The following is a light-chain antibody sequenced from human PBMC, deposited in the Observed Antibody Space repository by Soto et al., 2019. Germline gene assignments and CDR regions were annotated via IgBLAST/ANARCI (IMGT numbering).Light chain of an antibody. Sequence: EIVMTQSPATLSVSPGERAILSGRASQSISTNLAWYQQKPGRGHRLLIFCASTRAIGIPARFSGSGSGTNFTLTITTLKSEDFAGYFCQHYHEWPLTFGGGTKVEIK. CDR1: QSISTN. CDR3: QHYHEWPLT. CDR2: CAS. V-gene: IGKV3-15*01. J-gene: IGKJ4*01.